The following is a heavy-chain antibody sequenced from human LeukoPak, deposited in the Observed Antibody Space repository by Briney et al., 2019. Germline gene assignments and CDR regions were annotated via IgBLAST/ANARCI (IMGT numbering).Heavy chain of an antibody. CDR1: GFTFGDYA. D-gene: IGHD5-12*01. J-gene: IGHJ4*02. CDR2: IRSKAYGGTT. V-gene: IGHV3-49*03. CDR3: TRSRTRYSGYDSFDY. Sequence: PGGSLRLSCTASGFTFGDYAMSWFRQAPGKGLEWVGFIRSKAYGGTTEYAASVKGRFTISRDDSKSIAYLQINSLKTEDTAVYYCTRSRTRYSGYDSFDYWGQGTLVTVSS.